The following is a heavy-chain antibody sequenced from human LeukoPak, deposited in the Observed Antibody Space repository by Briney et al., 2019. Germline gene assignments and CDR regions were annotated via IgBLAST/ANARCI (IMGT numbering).Heavy chain of an antibody. CDR1: GGTFSSYA. J-gene: IGHJ4*02. D-gene: IGHD3-10*01. V-gene: IGHV1-69*04. CDR3: ARRGGGREHYFDY. Sequence: SVKVSCKASGGTFSSYAISWVRQAPGQGLEWMGRIIPILGIANYAQKFQGRVTITADKSTSTAYMELSRLRSDDTAVYYCARRGGGREHYFDYWGQGTLVTVSS. CDR2: IIPILGIA.